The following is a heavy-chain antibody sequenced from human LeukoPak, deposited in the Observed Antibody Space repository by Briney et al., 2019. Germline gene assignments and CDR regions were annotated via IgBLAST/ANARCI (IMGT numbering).Heavy chain of an antibody. CDR3: ARDSSGYHDAFDI. J-gene: IGHJ3*02. CDR2: INPSGGST. Sequence: ASVKVSCKASGYTFTSYYIHWVRQAPGQGLEWMGIINPSGGSTSYAQKFQGRVTMTRDTSISTAYMELSRLRSDDTAVYYCARDSSGYHDAFDIWGQGTMVTVSS. D-gene: IGHD3-22*01. V-gene: IGHV1-46*01. CDR1: GYTFTSYY.